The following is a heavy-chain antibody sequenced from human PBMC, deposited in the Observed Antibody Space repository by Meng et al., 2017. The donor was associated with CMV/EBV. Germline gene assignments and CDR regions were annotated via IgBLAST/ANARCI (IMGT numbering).Heavy chain of an antibody. CDR3: AGESGSYSFDP. J-gene: IGHJ5*02. CDR1: GGTLRRDD. Sequence: KACGGTLRRDDKRGVRKANGKGSEWMGGRKTKNGKEKKEKKFKGRVTITADKSTSKDYMELSSLRSEDTAVYYCAGESGSYSFDPWGQGTLVTVSS. D-gene: IGHD1-26*01. V-gene: IGHV1-69*06. CDR2: RKTKNGKE.